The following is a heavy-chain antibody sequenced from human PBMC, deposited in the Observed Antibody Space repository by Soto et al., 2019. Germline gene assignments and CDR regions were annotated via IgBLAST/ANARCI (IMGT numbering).Heavy chain of an antibody. CDR3: ASPTRYSYGYRYGMDV. V-gene: IGHV4-39*01. D-gene: IGHD5-18*01. J-gene: IGHJ6*02. CDR1: GGSIISSSYY. Sequence: SETLSLTCTVSGGSIISSSYYWVLIRQPPGKGLEWIGSIYYSGSTYYNPSLKSRVTISVDTSKNQFSLKLSSVTAADTAVYYCASPTRYSYGYRYGMDVWGQGTTVTVSS. CDR2: IYYSGST.